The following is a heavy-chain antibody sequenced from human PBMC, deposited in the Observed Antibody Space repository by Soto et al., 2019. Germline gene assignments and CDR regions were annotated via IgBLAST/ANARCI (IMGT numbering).Heavy chain of an antibody. V-gene: IGHV4-30-4*01. D-gene: IGHD1-26*01. CDR3: ARDAASSGSYYGGLDY. CDR1: GVSITNGGHY. CDR2: IYNSGNT. Sequence: QVQLQESGPGLVKPSQTLSLTCTVSGVSITNGGHYWSWIRQPPGRGLEWIGYIYNSGNTDYNPSLKSRVTISVDKSKNQFSLKLSSVTAADTAVYYCARDAASSGSYYGGLDYWGQGTLVTVSS. J-gene: IGHJ4*02.